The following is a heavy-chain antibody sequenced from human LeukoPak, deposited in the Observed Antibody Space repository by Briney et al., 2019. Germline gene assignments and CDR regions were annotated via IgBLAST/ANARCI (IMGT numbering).Heavy chain of an antibody. CDR1: GYTFTSYY. V-gene: IGHV1-46*01. CDR3: AREGGSGAHPFDP. J-gene: IGHJ5*02. CDR2: INPSGGST. Sequence: ASVKVSCKASGYTFTSYYMHWVRQAPGQGLEWMGIINPSGGSTSYAQKFQGRVTMTRDTSTSTVYMELSSLRSEDAAVYYCAREGGSGAHPFDPWGQGTLVTVSS. D-gene: IGHD3-10*01.